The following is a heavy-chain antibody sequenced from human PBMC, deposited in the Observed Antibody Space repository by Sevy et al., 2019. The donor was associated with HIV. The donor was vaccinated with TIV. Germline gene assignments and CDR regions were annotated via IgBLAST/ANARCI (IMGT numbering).Heavy chain of an antibody. CDR2: IYYSGST. V-gene: IGHV4-59*01. CDR3: ARYTTSGYCSGGSCYTFDY. J-gene: IGHJ4*02. D-gene: IGHD2-15*01. CDR1: GGSISSYY. Sequence: SETLSLTCTVSGGSISSYYWSWIRQPPGKGLEWIGYIYYSGSTNYNPSLKSRVTISVETSKNQFSLKLSSVTAADTAVYYCARYTTSGYCSGGSCYTFDYWGQGTLVTVSS.